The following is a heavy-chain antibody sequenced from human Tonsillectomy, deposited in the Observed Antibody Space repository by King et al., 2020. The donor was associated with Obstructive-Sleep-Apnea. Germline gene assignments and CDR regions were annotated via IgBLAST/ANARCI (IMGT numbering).Heavy chain of an antibody. J-gene: IGHJ4*02. V-gene: IGHV4-31*03. CDR3: ARDHDRERGIFDY. CDR2: IYNGETS. Sequence: QLQESGPGLVTPSQTLSLTCTVSGGSIGSGGFYWSWIRQLPGRDLEWIGYIYNGETSYYNPSPESRVTISADTSKDQFSLKLTSVTAADTAVYYCARDHDRERGIFDYWGQGTLVTVSS. CDR1: GGSIGSGGFY. D-gene: IGHD3-10*02.